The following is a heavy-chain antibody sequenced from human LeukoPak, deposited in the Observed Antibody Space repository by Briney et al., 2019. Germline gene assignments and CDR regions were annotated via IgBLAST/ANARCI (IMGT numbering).Heavy chain of an antibody. V-gene: IGHV3-23*01. D-gene: IGHD3-10*01. CDR2: ISGSGGST. Sequence: PGGSLRLSCAASGFTFSSLGMQRVRQAPGKGLEWVSAISGSGGSTYYADSVKGRFTISRDNSKNTLYLQMNSLRAEDTAVYYCANYGSGSYYYYGMDVWGQGTTVTVSS. CDR3: ANYGSGSYYYYGMDV. J-gene: IGHJ6*02. CDR1: GFTFSSLG.